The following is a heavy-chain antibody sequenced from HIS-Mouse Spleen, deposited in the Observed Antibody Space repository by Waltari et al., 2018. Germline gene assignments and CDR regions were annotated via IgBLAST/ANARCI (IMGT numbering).Heavy chain of an antibody. CDR2: IYYSGST. J-gene: IGHJ2*01. CDR1: GGSISSSSYC. Sequence: QLQLPESGPGLVKPSETLSLTCTVSGGSISSSSYCWGGIRQPPGKGLDLVGSIYYSGSTYYNPSLKSRVTISVDTSKNQFSLKLSSVTAADTAVYYCAREIPYSSSWYDWYFDLWGRGTLVTVSS. V-gene: IGHV4-39*07. D-gene: IGHD6-13*01. CDR3: AREIPYSSSWYDWYFDL.